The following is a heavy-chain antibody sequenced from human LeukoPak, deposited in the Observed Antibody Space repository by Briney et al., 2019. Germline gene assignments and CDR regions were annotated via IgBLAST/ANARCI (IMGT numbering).Heavy chain of an antibody. J-gene: IGHJ4*02. D-gene: IGHD3-22*01. CDR1: GGSFSGYY. CDR3: ASLYYYDSSGQFDY. Sequence: SETLSLTCAVYGGSFSGYYWSWIRQPPGKGLEWIGEINHSGSTNYNPSLKSRVTISVDTSKNQFSLKLSSVTAADTAVYYCASLYYYDSSGQFDYWGQGTLVTVSS. CDR2: INHSGST. V-gene: IGHV4-34*01.